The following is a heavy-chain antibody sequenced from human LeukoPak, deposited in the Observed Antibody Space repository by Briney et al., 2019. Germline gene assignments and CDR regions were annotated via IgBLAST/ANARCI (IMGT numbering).Heavy chain of an antibody. CDR1: GFTFDNYA. J-gene: IGHJ1*01. CDR3: ARAYKDRSLAGKKEFFQH. CDR2: ISWNSGTI. V-gene: IGHV3-9*01. D-gene: IGHD6-19*01. Sequence: GGSLRLSCAASGFTFDNYAMNWVRQVPGKGLEWISLISWNSGTIGYADSVKGRFTISRDNANNFLYLQMNSLRAEDTALYYSARAYKDRSLAGKKEFFQHWGQGTLVTVSS.